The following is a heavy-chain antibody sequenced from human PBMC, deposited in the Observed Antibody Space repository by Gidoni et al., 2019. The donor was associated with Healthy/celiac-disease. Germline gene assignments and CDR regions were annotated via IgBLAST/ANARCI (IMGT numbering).Heavy chain of an antibody. Sequence: EVQLVESGGGLVQPGRSLRLSCTASGFTFGDYAMSWDRQAPGKGLEWVGFIRSKAYGGTTEYAASVKGRFTISRDDSKSIAYLQMNSLKTEDTAVYYCTRDDGPLALEHNYYYYGMDVWGQGTTVTVSS. CDR2: IRSKAYGGTT. CDR1: GFTFGDYA. J-gene: IGHJ6*02. CDR3: TRDDGPLALEHNYYYYGMDV. V-gene: IGHV3-49*04.